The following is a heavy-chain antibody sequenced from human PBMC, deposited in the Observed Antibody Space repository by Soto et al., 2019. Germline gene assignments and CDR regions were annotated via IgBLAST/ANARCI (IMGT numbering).Heavy chain of an antibody. D-gene: IGHD3-10*01. J-gene: IGHJ6*02. Sequence: SETLSLTCTVSGVSISSGDYYWSWIRQPPGKGLEWIGYIYYSENTYSNPSLKSRVTISLDTSKNQFSLKLSSVTAADTAVYYCAGQPTAGSYYDLGSYYYYYAMDVWGQGTTVTVSS. V-gene: IGHV4-30-4*01. CDR1: GVSISSGDYY. CDR2: IYYSENT. CDR3: AGQPTAGSYYDLGSYYYYYAMDV.